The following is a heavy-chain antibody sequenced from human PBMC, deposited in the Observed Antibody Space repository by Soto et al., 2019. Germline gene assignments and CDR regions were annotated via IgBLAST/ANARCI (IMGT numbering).Heavy chain of an antibody. V-gene: IGHV4-59*01. Sequence: SETLSLTCTVSGGSISSYYWSWIRQPPGKGLEWIGYIYYSGSTNYNPSLKSRVTISVDTSKNQFSLKLSSVTAADTAVYYCARAGRITMVRGAPQLDYWGQGTLVTVSS. J-gene: IGHJ4*02. CDR3: ARAGRITMVRGAPQLDY. CDR2: IYYSGST. CDR1: GGSISSYY. D-gene: IGHD3-10*01.